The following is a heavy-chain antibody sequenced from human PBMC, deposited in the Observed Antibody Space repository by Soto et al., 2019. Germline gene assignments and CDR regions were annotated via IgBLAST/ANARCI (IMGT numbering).Heavy chain of an antibody. V-gene: IGHV1-58*01. CDR2: IVVGSGNT. D-gene: IGHD3-22*01. Sequence: SVKVSCKASGFTFTSSAVQWVRQARGQRLEWIGWIVVGSGNTNYAQKFQERVTITRDMSTSTAYMELSSLRSEDTAVYYCAAAYYYDSSGYYTGVQTFDYWGQGTLVTVSS. CDR1: GFTFTSSA. J-gene: IGHJ4*02. CDR3: AAAYYYDSSGYYTGVQTFDY.